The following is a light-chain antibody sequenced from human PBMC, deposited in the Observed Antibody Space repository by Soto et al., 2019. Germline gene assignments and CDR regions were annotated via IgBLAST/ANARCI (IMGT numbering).Light chain of an antibody. Sequence: QSVLTQPASVSGSPGQSITISCTGTNNDVGSYNLVSWYQHHPGKAPKLMIFEGSKRPSGVSNRFSGSKSGNTASLTISGLQAEDEADFYCCSYAGSNYYVFGTGTKVTVL. CDR1: NNDVGSYNL. J-gene: IGLJ1*01. CDR2: EGS. V-gene: IGLV2-23*01. CDR3: CSYAGSNYYV.